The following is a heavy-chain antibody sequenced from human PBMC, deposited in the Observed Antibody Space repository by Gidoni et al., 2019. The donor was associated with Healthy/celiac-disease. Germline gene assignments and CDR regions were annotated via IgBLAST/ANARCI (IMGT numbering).Heavy chain of an antibody. V-gene: IGHV2-26*01. Sequence: QVTLMESGPVLVKPTETLTLTCTVPGFSLSNARMGVSWIRQPPGKALEWLAHSFSNDEKSYSTSLKSRLTISKDTSKSQVVISMTNMDPVDTATYYCARISEGYSSGWYPLVSQPPNWFDPWGQGTLVTVSS. D-gene: IGHD6-19*01. CDR2: SFSNDEK. J-gene: IGHJ5*02. CDR1: GFSLSNARMG. CDR3: ARISEGYSSGWYPLVSQPPNWFDP.